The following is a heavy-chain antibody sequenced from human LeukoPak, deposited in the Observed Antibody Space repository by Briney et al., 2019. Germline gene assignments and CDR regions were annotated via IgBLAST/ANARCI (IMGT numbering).Heavy chain of an antibody. Sequence: SQTLSLTCAISGDSVSSNSAAWNWIRQSPSRGLEWLGRTYYRSKWYNDYAVSVRSRVTINPDTSKNQFSLQLNSVTPEDTAVYYCARAYDFWSAKGDFDYWGQGTLVTVSS. J-gene: IGHJ4*02. CDR3: ARAYDFWSAKGDFDY. CDR2: TYYRSKWYN. V-gene: IGHV6-1*01. D-gene: IGHD3-3*01. CDR1: GDSVSSNSAA.